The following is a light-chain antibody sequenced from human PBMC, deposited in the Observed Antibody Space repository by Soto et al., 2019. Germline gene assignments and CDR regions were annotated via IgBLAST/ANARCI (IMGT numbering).Light chain of an antibody. CDR1: SSDVGSYNY. Sequence: QSVLTQPASVSGSPGQSITISCTGTSSDVGSYNYVSWYQQHPGKAPKLMIYEVSNRPSGVSNRFSGSNSGNTASLTISGLQAEDEADYYCNSYTSSSTLVFGGGTKLTVL. CDR3: NSYTSSSTLV. V-gene: IGLV2-14*01. J-gene: IGLJ2*01. CDR2: EVS.